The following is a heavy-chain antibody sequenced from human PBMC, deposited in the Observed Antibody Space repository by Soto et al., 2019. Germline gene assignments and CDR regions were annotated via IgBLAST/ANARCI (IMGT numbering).Heavy chain of an antibody. J-gene: IGHJ4*02. D-gene: IGHD3-10*01. Sequence: QVQLVQSGAEVKKPGASVKVSCKASGYTFTSYYMQWVRQAPGQGLEWMGIINPSGGSTSYAQKFQGKVTMTRDTSTSTVYMELSSLTSEDTAVYYCARDIGRSITMVRGVEGGIADYWGQGTLVTVSS. V-gene: IGHV1-46*01. CDR2: INPSGGST. CDR1: GYTFTSYY. CDR3: ARDIGRSITMVRGVEGGIADY.